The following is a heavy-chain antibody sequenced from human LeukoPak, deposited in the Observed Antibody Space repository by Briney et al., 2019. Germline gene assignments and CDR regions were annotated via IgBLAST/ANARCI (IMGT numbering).Heavy chain of an antibody. D-gene: IGHD6-13*01. J-gene: IGHJ6*02. Sequence: PSETLSLTCAVYGGSFSGYYWSWIRQPPGKGLEWIGEINHSGSTNYNPSLKSRVTISVDTSKNQFSLKLSSVTAADTAVYYCARGDLRIAAAGTSLIYYYYGMDVWGQGTTVTVSS. CDR2: INHSGST. CDR3: ARGDLRIAAAGTSLIYYYYGMDV. V-gene: IGHV4-34*01. CDR1: GGSFSGYY.